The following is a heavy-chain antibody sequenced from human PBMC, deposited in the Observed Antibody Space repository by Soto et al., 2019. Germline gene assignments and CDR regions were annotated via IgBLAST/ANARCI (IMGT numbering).Heavy chain of an antibody. CDR3: VRDDFWSGYYSWWFDP. V-gene: IGHV4-34*01. D-gene: IGHD3-3*01. J-gene: IGHJ5*02. Sequence: PSETLSLTCAVYGGSFSGYYWSWIRQPPGKGLEWIGEINHSGSTNYNPSLKSRVTISVDTSKNQFSLKLSSVTAADTAVYYCVRDDFWSGYYSWWFDPWGQGTLVTVSS. CDR1: GGSFSGYY. CDR2: INHSGST.